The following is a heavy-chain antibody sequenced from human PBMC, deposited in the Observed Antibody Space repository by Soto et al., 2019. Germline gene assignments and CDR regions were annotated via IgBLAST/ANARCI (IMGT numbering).Heavy chain of an antibody. CDR3: ARVRGYYYDSVAYYLFDY. CDR1: GFTFSSYN. J-gene: IGHJ4*02. CDR2: ISSSSSTI. Sequence: PGGSLRLSCAASGFTFSSYNMDWVRQAPGKGLEWVSYISSSSSTIYYADSVKGRFTISRDNAKNSLYLQMNSLRDEDTAVYFCARVRGYYYDSVAYYLFDYWGQGTLVTVSS. D-gene: IGHD3-22*01. V-gene: IGHV3-48*02.